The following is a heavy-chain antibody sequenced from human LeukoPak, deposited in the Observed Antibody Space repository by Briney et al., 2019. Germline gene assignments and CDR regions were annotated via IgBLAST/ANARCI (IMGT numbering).Heavy chain of an antibody. V-gene: IGHV3-21*01. J-gene: IGHJ4*02. Sequence: GGSLRLSCAASGFTFSSYSMNWVRQAPGKGLEWVSSISSSSYIYYADSVKGRFTISRDNAKNSLYLQMNSLRAEDTAVYYCARDLGPVWFGELYFDYWGQGTLVTVSS. D-gene: IGHD3-10*01. CDR3: ARDLGPVWFGELYFDY. CDR1: GFTFSSYS. CDR2: ISSSSYI.